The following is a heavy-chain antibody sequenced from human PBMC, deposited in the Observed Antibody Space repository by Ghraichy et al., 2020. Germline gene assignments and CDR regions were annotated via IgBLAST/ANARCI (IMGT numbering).Heavy chain of an antibody. CDR2: IWHDGSNK. V-gene: IGHV3-33*01. CDR1: GFTFSNYG. D-gene: IGHD1-1*01. CDR3: ARGADCGNGLDV. Sequence: LSLTCAASGFTFSNYGIHWVRQAPGKGLEWVALIWHDGSNKDYADSVKGRFTISRDKSKDTVYLQMKSLRAEDTAVYYCARGADCGNGLDVWGQGTTVTVSS. J-gene: IGHJ6*02.